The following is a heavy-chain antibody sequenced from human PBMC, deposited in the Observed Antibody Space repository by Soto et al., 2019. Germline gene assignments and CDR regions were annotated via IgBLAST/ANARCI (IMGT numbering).Heavy chain of an antibody. CDR1: GFSFSTYS. J-gene: IGHJ5*02. CDR3: ATIDMVEKFDP. CDR2: IRNRANSYST. D-gene: IGHD3-10*01. Sequence: GGSLRLSCEASGFSFSTYSMHWVRQAPGKGLEWVSSIGRRSDIYYADSVKGRIRNRANSYSTEYAASVRGRFTISRDDSNNLLYLHMSSLKTEDTAVYYCATIDMVEKFDPRGQGILVTVS. V-gene: IGHV3-72*01.